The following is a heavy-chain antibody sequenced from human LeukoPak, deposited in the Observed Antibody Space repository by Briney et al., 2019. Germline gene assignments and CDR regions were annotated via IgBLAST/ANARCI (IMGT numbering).Heavy chain of an antibody. Sequence: ASVKVSCKASGGTFSSYAISWVRQAPGQGLEWMGGIIPIFGTANYAQKFQGRVTITTDESTSTAYMELSSLRSDDTAVYYCARAGPQIYSGYDPFDYWGQGTLVTVSS. CDR1: GGTFSSYA. CDR3: ARAGPQIYSGYDPFDY. D-gene: IGHD5-12*01. J-gene: IGHJ4*02. CDR2: IIPIFGTA. V-gene: IGHV1-69*05.